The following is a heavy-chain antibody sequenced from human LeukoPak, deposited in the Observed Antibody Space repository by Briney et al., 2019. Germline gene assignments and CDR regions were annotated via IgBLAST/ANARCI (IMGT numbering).Heavy chain of an antibody. Sequence: QPGGSLRLSCAASGFTFSSYWMHWVRQAPGEGLVWVSRINTDGSSTSYADSVKGRFTISRDNAKNTLYLQMNSLRAEDTAVYYCARAVFWSGDTNNWFDPWGQGTLVTVSS. D-gene: IGHD3-3*01. J-gene: IGHJ5*02. CDR3: ARAVFWSGDTNNWFDP. CDR2: INTDGSST. CDR1: GFTFSSYW. V-gene: IGHV3-74*01.